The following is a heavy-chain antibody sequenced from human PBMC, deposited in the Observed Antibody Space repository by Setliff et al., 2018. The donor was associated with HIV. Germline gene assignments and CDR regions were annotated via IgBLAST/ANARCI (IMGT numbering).Heavy chain of an antibody. Sequence: GGSLRLSCAASGFTFSSYGMHWVRQAPGKGLEWVAVIWYDGSNKYYADSVKGRFTISRDNSKNTLYLQMNSLRAEDTAVYYCAKDLTDIVVVPAFDPWGQGTLVTVSS. CDR3: AKDLTDIVVVPAFDP. J-gene: IGHJ5*02. CDR2: IWYDGSNK. V-gene: IGHV3-33*06. CDR1: GFTFSSYG. D-gene: IGHD2-2*01.